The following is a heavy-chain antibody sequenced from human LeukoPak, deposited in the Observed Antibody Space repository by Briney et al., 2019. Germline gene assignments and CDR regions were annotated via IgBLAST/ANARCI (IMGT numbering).Heavy chain of an antibody. CDR1: GGSFSGYY. Sequence: SETLSLTGAVYGGSFSGYYWSWIRQPPGKGLEWIGEINHSGSTNYNPSLKSRVTISVDTSKNQFSLKLSSVTAADTAVHYCARERFLEWSLLGDVWGKGTTVTVSS. CDR2: INHSGST. J-gene: IGHJ6*04. V-gene: IGHV4-34*01. D-gene: IGHD3-3*01. CDR3: ARERFLEWSLLGDV.